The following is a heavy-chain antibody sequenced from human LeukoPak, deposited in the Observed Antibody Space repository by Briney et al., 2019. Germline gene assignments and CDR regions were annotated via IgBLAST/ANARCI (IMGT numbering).Heavy chain of an antibody. CDR3: ARDLPIEDYYDRGGYYS. CDR2: IKQDGSEK. J-gene: IGHJ4*02. Sequence: QPGGSLRLSCAASGFTFSSYWMSWVRQAPGKGLEWVANIKQDGSEKYYVDSVKGRFTISRDNAKNSLYLQMNSLRAEDTAVYYCARDLPIEDYYDRGGYYSWGQGTLVTVSS. V-gene: IGHV3-7*03. CDR1: GFTFSSYW. D-gene: IGHD3-22*01.